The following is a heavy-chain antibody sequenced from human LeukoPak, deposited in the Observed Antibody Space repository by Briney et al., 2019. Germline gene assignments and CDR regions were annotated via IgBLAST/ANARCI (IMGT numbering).Heavy chain of an antibody. J-gene: IGHJ6*02. CDR3: ASRLLNRGTYDFWSGYMPYYYGMDV. CDR1: GFTFSSYA. D-gene: IGHD3-3*01. CDR2: ISGSGGST. Sequence: GGSLRLSCAASGFTFSSYAMSWVRQAPGKGLEWVSAISGSGGSTYYADSVKGRFTISRDNSKNTLYLQMNSLRAEDTAVYYCASRLLNRGTYDFWSGYMPYYYGMDVWGQGTTVTVSS. V-gene: IGHV3-23*01.